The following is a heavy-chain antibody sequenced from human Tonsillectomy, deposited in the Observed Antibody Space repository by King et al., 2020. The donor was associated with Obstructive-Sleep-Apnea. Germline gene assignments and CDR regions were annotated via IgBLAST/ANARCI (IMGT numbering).Heavy chain of an antibody. V-gene: IGHV3-21*01. J-gene: IGHJ4*02. CDR2: ISSSSSYI. Sequence: DVQLVESGGGLVKPGGSLRLSCAASGFTFSSYSMNWVRQAPGKGLEWVSSISSSSSYIYYADSVKGRFTISRDNAKNSLYLQMNSLRAEDTAVYYCARDISGSYLNDYWGQGTLVTVSS. CDR3: ARDISGSYLNDY. CDR1: GFTFSSYS. D-gene: IGHD1-26*01.